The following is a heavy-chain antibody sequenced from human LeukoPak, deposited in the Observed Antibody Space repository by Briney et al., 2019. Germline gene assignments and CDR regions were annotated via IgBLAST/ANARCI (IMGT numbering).Heavy chain of an antibody. D-gene: IGHD3-10*01. Sequence: SETLSLTCTVSGGSISSYYWSWIRQPPGKGLEWIGCIYYSGSTNYNPSLKSRVTISVDTSKNQFSLKLSSVTAADTAVYYCASMGMTQEYFDYWGQGTLVTVSS. J-gene: IGHJ4*02. CDR2: IYYSGST. V-gene: IGHV4-59*01. CDR3: ASMGMTQEYFDY. CDR1: GGSISSYY.